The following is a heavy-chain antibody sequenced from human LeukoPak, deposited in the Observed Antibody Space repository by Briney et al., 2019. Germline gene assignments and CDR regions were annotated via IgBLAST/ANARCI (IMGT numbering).Heavy chain of an antibody. D-gene: IGHD3-22*01. CDR3: ARDSYDSSGSYFFLKLLDY. J-gene: IGHJ4*02. Sequence: ASVKVSCKASGYTFTSYGISWVRQAPGQGLEWMGWITPFNGNTDYAQKFQGRVTMTTDTSTNTAYMELRSLRSDDTAVYYCARDSYDSSGSYFFLKLLDYWGQGTLVAVSS. V-gene: IGHV1-18*01. CDR1: GYTFTSYG. CDR2: ITPFNGNT.